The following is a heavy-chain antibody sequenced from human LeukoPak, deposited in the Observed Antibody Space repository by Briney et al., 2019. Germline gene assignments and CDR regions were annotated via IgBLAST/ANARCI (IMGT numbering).Heavy chain of an antibody. CDR2: IKQDGSEK. Sequence: PGGSLRLSCAASAFTVSSYWMSWVRQAPGNGREWVANIKQDGSEKYYADSVKGRFTISRDNSKNTLYLQMNSLRAEDTAVYYCARETPEYSSSYFDYWGQGTLVTVSS. CDR1: AFTVSSYW. CDR3: ARETPEYSSSYFDY. J-gene: IGHJ4*02. V-gene: IGHV3-7*01. D-gene: IGHD6-6*01.